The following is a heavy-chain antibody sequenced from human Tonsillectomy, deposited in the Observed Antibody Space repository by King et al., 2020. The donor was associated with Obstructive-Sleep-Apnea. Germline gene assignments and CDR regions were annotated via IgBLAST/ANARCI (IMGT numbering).Heavy chain of an antibody. CDR3: ARDSYNYGLDV. D-gene: IGHD2-2*02. CDR1: GYTFTGYY. Sequence: VQLVQSGAEVKKVGASVKVSCKASGYTFTGYYMHWVRQAPGQGLEWMGWNNPNSGGTNYAQKFQGWVTMTRDTSITTAYMELRMLRSDDTAVYYCARDSYNYGLDVWGQGTTVTVSS. J-gene: IGHJ6*02. CDR2: NNPNSGGT. V-gene: IGHV1-2*04.